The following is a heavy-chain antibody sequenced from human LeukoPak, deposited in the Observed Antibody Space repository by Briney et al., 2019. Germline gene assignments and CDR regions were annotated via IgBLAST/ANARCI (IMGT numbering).Heavy chain of an antibody. CDR3: ARENADGAFDI. J-gene: IGHJ3*02. Sequence: HSGGSLRLPCAASGFTFSSYDIHWVRQATGKGLEWVSGIDTAGDTYYPGSVRGRFTISRENAKDSLYLQMNSLRAGDTAMYYCARENADGAFDIWGQGTMVTVSS. CDR1: GFTFSSYD. CDR2: IDTAGDT. V-gene: IGHV3-13*01.